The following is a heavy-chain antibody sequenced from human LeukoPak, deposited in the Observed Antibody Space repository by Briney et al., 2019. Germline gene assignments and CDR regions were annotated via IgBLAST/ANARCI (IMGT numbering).Heavy chain of an antibody. D-gene: IGHD3-22*01. CDR1: GGSISSSSYY. CDR2: IYYSGST. CDR3: ARQMQDYDSSGHNWFDP. V-gene: IGHV4-39*01. J-gene: IGHJ5*02. Sequence: PWETLSLTCTVSGGSISSSSYYWGWIRQPPGKGLEWIGSIYYSGSTYYNPSLKSRVTISVDTSKNQFSLRLSSVTAADTAVYYCARQMQDYDSSGHNWFDPWGQGTLVTVSS.